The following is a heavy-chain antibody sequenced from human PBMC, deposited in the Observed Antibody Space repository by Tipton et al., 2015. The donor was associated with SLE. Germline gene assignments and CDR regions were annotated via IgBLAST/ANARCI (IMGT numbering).Heavy chain of an antibody. CDR3: ARDRELNPFDAWFDP. CDR2: ISGSGGST. J-gene: IGHJ5*02. D-gene: IGHD1-7*01. CDR1: GFTFSSYA. Sequence: SLRLSCAASGFTFSSYAMSWVRQAPGKGLEWVSAISGSGGSTYYADSVKGRFTISRDNSKNTLYLQMISLRAEDTAVYYCARDRELNPFDAWFDPWGQGTLVTVSS. V-gene: IGHV3-23*01.